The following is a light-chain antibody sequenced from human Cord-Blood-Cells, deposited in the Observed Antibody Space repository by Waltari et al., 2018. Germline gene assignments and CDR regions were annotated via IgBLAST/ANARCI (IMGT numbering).Light chain of an antibody. J-gene: IGKJ4*01. CDR1: QSISRY. CDR2: AAS. CDR3: QQSYSTPQLN. Sequence: DIQMTQSPSSLSASVGDRVTITCRARQSISRYLNWYQQKPGKAPKLLIYAASSLQSGVPSRFSGSGSGTDFTLTISSLQPEDCATYYWQQSYSTPQLNVGGGTKVEIK. V-gene: IGKV1-39*01.